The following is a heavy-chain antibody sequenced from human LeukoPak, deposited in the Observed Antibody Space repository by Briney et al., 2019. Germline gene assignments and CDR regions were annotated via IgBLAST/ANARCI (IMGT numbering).Heavy chain of an antibody. V-gene: IGHV3-21*01. CDR3: ARGLKAAMARGVYYYYYYMDV. CDR1: GFTFSSYS. D-gene: IGHD5-18*01. Sequence: GGSLRLSCAASGFTFSSYSMNWVRQAPGKGLEWVSSISSSSSYIYYADSVKGRFTISRDNAKNSLYLQMNSLRAEDTAVYYCARGLKAAMARGVYYYYYYMDVWGKGTTVTVSS. CDR2: ISSSSSYI. J-gene: IGHJ6*03.